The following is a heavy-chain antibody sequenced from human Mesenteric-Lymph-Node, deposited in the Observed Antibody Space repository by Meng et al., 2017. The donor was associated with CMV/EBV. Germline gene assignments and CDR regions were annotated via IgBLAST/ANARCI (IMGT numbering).Heavy chain of an antibody. V-gene: IGHV3-23*03. J-gene: IGHJ4*02. CDR2: IYSGGSST. CDR1: KFNFGIYA. CDR3: VKASSAGGWYYFDY. Sequence: GGSLRLSCAASKFNFGIYAMSWVRQPPGKGLEWVSVIYSGGSSTYYADSVKGRFTISRDNSKNTLYLQMNSLRAEDTAVYYCVKASSAGGWYYFDYWGQGTLVTVSS. D-gene: IGHD6-19*01.